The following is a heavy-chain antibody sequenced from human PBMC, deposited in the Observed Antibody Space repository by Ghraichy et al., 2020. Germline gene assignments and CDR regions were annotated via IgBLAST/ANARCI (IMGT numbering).Heavy chain of an antibody. D-gene: IGHD3-3*01. J-gene: IGHJ4*02. CDR1: GYSITSTNY. V-gene: IGHV4-38-2*02. CDR3: TRDRTVFWRWRY. Sequence: SETLSLTCAVSGYSITSTNYWGCIRPPPRRGLEWIGSISHSGSTNYSPSLKSRVTISLHTSKNQFSLKLTSVTAADTAKYYCTRDRTVFWRWRYWGQGILVTVSS. CDR2: ISHSGST.